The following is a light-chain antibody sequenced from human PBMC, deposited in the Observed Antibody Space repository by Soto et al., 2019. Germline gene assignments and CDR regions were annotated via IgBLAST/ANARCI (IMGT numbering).Light chain of an antibody. CDR2: DAS. V-gene: IGKV3-11*01. Sequence: EIVLTQSPATLSLSPGERATLSCRASQSVSNFLAWYQQKPGQAPSLLIYDASNRATGIPARFSGSGSGTEFTLTISSLQSEDFAFYYCQQFHYWWTFGQGTTVDIK. J-gene: IGKJ1*01. CDR3: QQFHYWWT. CDR1: QSVSNF.